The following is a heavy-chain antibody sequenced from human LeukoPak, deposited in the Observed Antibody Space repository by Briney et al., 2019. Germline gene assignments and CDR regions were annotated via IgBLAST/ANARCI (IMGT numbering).Heavy chain of an antibody. CDR3: ASSSWYALDY. CDR1: GFTFSSYE. D-gene: IGHD6-13*01. Sequence: GVLRRSCAASGFTFSSYEMNWVRQAPGKGLEWISYISSSGSTMYYADSVKGRFTISRDNAKNSLYLQMNSLRAEDTAIYYCASSSWYALDYWGQGTLVTVSS. CDR2: ISSSGSTM. V-gene: IGHV3-48*03. J-gene: IGHJ4*02.